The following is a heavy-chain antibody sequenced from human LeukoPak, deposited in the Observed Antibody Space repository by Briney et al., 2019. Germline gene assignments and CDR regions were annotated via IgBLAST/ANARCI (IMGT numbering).Heavy chain of an antibody. V-gene: IGHV3-30-3*01. D-gene: IGHD3-16*02. CDR3: ARVGDYVWGSYPKHDAFDI. CDR2: ISYDGSNK. CDR1: GFTFSSYA. J-gene: IGHJ3*02. Sequence: GRSLRLSCAASGFTFSSYAMHWVRQAPGKGLEWVAVISYDGSNKYYADSVKGRFTISRDNSKNTLYLQMNSLRAEDTAVYYCARVGDYVWGSYPKHDAFDIWGQGTMVTVSS.